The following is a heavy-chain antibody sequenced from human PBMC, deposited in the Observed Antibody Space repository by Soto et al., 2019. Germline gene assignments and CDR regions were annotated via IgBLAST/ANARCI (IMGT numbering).Heavy chain of an antibody. Sequence: QVQLVQSGAEVKKPGASVKVSCKASGYTFTSYDINWVRQATGQGLEWMGWMNPNSGTTGYAQKFQGRVTMTRNTSITTAYMELSSPRSEDTAVYYCAREISGSYRFDYWGQGTLVTVSS. D-gene: IGHD1-26*01. V-gene: IGHV1-8*01. CDR2: MNPNSGTT. CDR3: AREISGSYRFDY. CDR1: GYTFTSYD. J-gene: IGHJ4*02.